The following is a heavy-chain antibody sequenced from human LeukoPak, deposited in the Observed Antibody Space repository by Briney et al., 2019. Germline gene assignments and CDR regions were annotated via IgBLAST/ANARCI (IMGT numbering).Heavy chain of an antibody. CDR2: INPNSGGT. CDR1: GYTFTGYY. Sequence: ASVKVSCKASGYTFTGYYMHWVRQAPGQGLEWMGWINPNSGGTNYAQKLQGRVTLTRDTSISTAYMELSRLRYDDTAVYYCARDIVVVVAATGYYYGMDVWGQGTTVTVS. CDR3: ARDIVVVVAATGYYYGMDV. V-gene: IGHV1-2*02. D-gene: IGHD2-15*01. J-gene: IGHJ6*02.